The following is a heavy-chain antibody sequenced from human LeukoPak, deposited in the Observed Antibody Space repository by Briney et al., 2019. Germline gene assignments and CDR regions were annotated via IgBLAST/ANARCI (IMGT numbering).Heavy chain of an antibody. Sequence: NSGGSLRLSCAASGFTFSDYYMSWIRQAPGKGLEWVSYISSSGSTIYYADSVKGRVTISRDNSKNTLYLQMNSLRPEDTAVYYCAKDSVGGQNWFDPWGQGTLVTVSS. J-gene: IGHJ5*02. V-gene: IGHV3-11*04. CDR1: GFTFSDYY. CDR2: ISSSGSTI. D-gene: IGHD2-15*01. CDR3: AKDSVGGQNWFDP.